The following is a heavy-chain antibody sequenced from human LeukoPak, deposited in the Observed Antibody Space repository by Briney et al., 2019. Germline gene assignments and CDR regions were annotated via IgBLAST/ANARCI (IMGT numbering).Heavy chain of an antibody. D-gene: IGHD5-18*01. V-gene: IGHV3-23*01. CDR3: AKAWHTAMALDY. CDR2: ISSSSSTI. CDR1: GFTSIAYA. J-gene: IGHJ4*02. Sequence: GGSLRLSCVGSGFTSIAYALTWARQAPGKGLEWVSFISSSSSTIYYADSVKGRFTISRDNSKNTLDLQMNSLRAEDTAVYYCAKAWHTAMALDYWGQGILVTVSS.